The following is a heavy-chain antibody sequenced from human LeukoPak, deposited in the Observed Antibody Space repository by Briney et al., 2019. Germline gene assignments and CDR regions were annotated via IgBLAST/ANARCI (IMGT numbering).Heavy chain of an antibody. CDR2: ISYDGSNK. Sequence: PGRSLRLSCAASGFTFSSYAMHWVRQAPGKGLEWVAVISYDGSNKYYADSVKGRFTISRDNSKNTLYLQMSSLRAEDTAVYYCARGYLSAAFDTWGQGTMVTVSS. V-gene: IGHV3-30-3*01. CDR1: GFTFSSYA. CDR3: ARGYLSAAFDT. D-gene: IGHD2-2*02. J-gene: IGHJ3*02.